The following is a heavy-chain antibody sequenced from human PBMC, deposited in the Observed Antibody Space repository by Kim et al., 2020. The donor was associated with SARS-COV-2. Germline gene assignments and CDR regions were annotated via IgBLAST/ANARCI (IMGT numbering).Heavy chain of an antibody. V-gene: IGHV3-23*01. CDR3: AKGESKKWSFFDY. J-gene: IGHJ4*02. CDR1: GFTFSSYA. Sequence: GGSLRLSCVTSGFTFSSYAMSWVRQAPGKGPEWVSLVSGSGGSTYHADSVKGRFAISRDNSKKTLYLQMNSLRAEDTAVYYCAKGESKKWSFFDYWGQGTLVTVSS. CDR2: VSGSGGST. D-gene: IGHD2-15*01.